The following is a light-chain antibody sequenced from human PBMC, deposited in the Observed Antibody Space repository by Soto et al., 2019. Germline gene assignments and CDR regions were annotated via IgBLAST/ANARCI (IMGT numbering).Light chain of an antibody. CDR1: QSVSNN. CDR3: QQYNNWPPTT. Sequence: EIRLAPNTATVPRSREERASLCCRSSQSVSNNLAWYQQKPGQAPRLLIYLASTRAPGIPARFSGSGSGTEFTLTISSLQSADFAVYYCQQYNNWPPTTVRQGTRLEIK. CDR2: LAS. J-gene: IGKJ5*01. V-gene: IGKV3D-15*01.